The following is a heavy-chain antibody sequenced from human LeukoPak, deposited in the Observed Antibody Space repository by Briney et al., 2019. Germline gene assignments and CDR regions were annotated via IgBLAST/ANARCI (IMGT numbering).Heavy chain of an antibody. V-gene: IGHV1-8*03. CDR1: GYTFTGYF. D-gene: IGHD2-2*01. J-gene: IGHJ3*02. CDR2: MNPNSGNT. Sequence: RASVKVSCKASGYTFTGYFIHWVRQAPGQGLEWMGWMNPNSGNTGYAQKFQGRVTITRNTSISTAYMELSSLRSEDTAVYYCAIAAGVPAANDAFDIWGQGTMVTVSS. CDR3: AIAAGVPAANDAFDI.